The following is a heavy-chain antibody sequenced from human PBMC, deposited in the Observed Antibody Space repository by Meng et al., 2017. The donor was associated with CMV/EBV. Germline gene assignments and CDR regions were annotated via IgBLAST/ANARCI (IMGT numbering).Heavy chain of an antibody. Sequence: GGSLRLSCAASGFTFSNAWMSWVRQAPGKGLEWVGRIKSKTDGGTTDYAAPVKGRFTISRDDSKNTLYLQINSLRAEDTAVYYCAKDWSVGSEDFDCWGQGTLVTVSS. D-gene: IGHD3-3*01. CDR1: GFTFSNAW. CDR3: AKDWSVGSEDFDC. CDR2: IKSKTDGGTT. J-gene: IGHJ4*02. V-gene: IGHV3-15*01.